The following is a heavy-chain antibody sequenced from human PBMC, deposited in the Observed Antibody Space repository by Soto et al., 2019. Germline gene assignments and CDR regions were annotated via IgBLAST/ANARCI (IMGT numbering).Heavy chain of an antibody. CDR3: ARRRDIAAAGTKYNWFDP. J-gene: IGHJ5*02. Sequence: SVKVSCKASGGTFSSYAISWVRQAPGQGLEWMGGIIPIFGTANYAQKFQGRVTITADESTSTAYMELSSLRSEDTAVYYCARRRDIAAAGTKYNWFDPWGQGTLITVSS. D-gene: IGHD6-13*01. CDR1: GGTFSSYA. CDR2: IIPIFGTA. V-gene: IGHV1-69*13.